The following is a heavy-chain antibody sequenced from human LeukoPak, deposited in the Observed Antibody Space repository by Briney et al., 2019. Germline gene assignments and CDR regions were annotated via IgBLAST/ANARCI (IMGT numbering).Heavy chain of an antibody. CDR2: IYPGDSDT. CDR3: ARPEEHGDYVHDAFDI. J-gene: IGHJ3*02. CDR1: GYRFTSYW. D-gene: IGHD4-17*01. V-gene: IGHV5-51*01. Sequence: GESLKISCKASGYRFTSYWIGWVRQMPGKGLEWMGIIYPGDSDTRYSPSFQGQVTISADKSISTAYLQWSSLKASDTAMYYCARPEEHGDYVHDAFDIWGQGTMVTVSS.